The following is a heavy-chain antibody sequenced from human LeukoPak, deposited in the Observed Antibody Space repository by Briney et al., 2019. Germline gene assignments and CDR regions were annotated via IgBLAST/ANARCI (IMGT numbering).Heavy chain of an antibody. CDR3: ATMFGESSDFDH. CDR1: GGSISAYY. V-gene: IGHV4-4*07. CDR2: LHSSGET. Sequence: SETPSLTCVVSGGSISAYYWNWIPQPAGKGLEWIGRLHSSGETTSNPSLMSRASMSLDTSRTHFTLKLTSVTAADTAIYYCATMFGESSDFDHWGQGTLVTVSS. D-gene: IGHD3-10*02. J-gene: IGHJ4*02.